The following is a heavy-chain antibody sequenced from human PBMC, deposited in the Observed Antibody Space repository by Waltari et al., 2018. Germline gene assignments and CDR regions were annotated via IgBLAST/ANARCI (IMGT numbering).Heavy chain of an antibody. Sequence: QLQLQESGPGLVKPSETLSLTCTVSGGSISSSSYYWGWIRQPPGKGLEWIGSIYYSGSNYYNPVPKGRVTKSGDKAKNQVPLEVSSGTAAETAGEYCARVAFRRDYWGQGTLVTVSS. V-gene: IGHV4-39*07. CDR3: ARVAFRRDY. D-gene: IGHD3-3*02. CDR1: GGSISSSSYY. CDR2: IYYSGSN. J-gene: IGHJ4*02.